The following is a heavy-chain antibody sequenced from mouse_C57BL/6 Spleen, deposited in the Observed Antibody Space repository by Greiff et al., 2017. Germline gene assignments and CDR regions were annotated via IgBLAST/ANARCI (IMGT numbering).Heavy chain of an antibody. CDR3: APTVGY. Sequence: QVQLQQPGAELVKPGASVKLSCKASGYTFTSYWMQWVKQRPGQGLEWIGEIDPSDSYTNYNQKFKGKATLTVDTSSSTAYMQLSSLTSEDSAVYYCAPTVGYWGQGTLVTVSA. CDR1: GYTFTSYW. V-gene: IGHV1-50*01. CDR2: IDPSDSYT. J-gene: IGHJ3*01. D-gene: IGHD1-1*01.